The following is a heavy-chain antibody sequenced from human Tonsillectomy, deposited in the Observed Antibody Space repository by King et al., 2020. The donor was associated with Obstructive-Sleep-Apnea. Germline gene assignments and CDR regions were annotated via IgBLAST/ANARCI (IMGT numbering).Heavy chain of an antibody. CDR1: GYTFTSYD. V-gene: IGHV1-8*01. CDR2: MNPNSGNT. CDR3: ARIVGITGRPGMDV. D-gene: IGHD1-20*01. Sequence: QLVQSGAEVKKPGASVKVSCKASGYTFTSYDINWVRQATGQGLEWMGWMNPNSGNTGYAQKFQGRVTMTRKTSKSTAYMELSSLRSEDTAGYYCARIVGITGRPGMDVWGQGTTVTVSS. J-gene: IGHJ6*02.